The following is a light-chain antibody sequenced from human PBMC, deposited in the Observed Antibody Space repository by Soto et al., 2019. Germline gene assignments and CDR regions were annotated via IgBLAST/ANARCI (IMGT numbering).Light chain of an antibody. J-gene: IGKJ2*01. Sequence: DIQMTQSPSTLSASVGDRVTITCRASQSISSWLAWYQQKPGKAPKFLIYDASILESGVPSRFSGSGSGTEFTLTISSLQPDDFATYYCQQYNSYPYTFGQGTKLEIK. V-gene: IGKV1-5*01. CDR2: DAS. CDR1: QSISSW. CDR3: QQYNSYPYT.